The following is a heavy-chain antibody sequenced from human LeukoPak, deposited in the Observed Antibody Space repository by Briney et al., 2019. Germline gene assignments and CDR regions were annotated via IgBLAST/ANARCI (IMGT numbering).Heavy chain of an antibody. V-gene: IGHV3-66*01. J-gene: IGHJ4*02. CDR3: ARYPGRAAAIPHFDY. CDR2: IYAGGNT. Sequence: GGSLRLSCAASGFTVKTNYMSWVRQAPGKGLEWVGIIYAGGNTYYADSLQGRFSISRDSNNNTLYLQMNSLRPEDTAVYYCARYPGRAAAIPHFDYWGQGTLVTVSS. CDR1: GFTVKTNY. D-gene: IGHD6-13*01.